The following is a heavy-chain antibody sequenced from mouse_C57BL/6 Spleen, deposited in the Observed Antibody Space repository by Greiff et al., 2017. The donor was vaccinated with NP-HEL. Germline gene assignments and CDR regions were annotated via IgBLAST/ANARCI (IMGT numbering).Heavy chain of an antibody. D-gene: IGHD1-1*01. CDR3: ARWGTTVVAPGYFDV. J-gene: IGHJ1*03. CDR2: IYPGSGST. V-gene: IGHV1-55*01. CDR1: GYTFTSYW. Sequence: QLQQPGAELVKPGASVKMSCKASGYTFTSYWITWVKQRPGQGLEWIGDIYPGSGSTNYNEKFKSKATLTVDTSSSTAYMQLSSLTSEDSAVYYCARWGTTVVAPGYFDVWGTGTTVTVSS.